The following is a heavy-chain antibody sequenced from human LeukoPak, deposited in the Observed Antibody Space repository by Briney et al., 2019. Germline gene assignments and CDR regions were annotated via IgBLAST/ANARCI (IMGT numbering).Heavy chain of an antibody. D-gene: IGHD3-3*01. CDR3: ARDRSIRFLEWGYYMDV. J-gene: IGHJ6*03. CDR2: ISGSGGST. CDR1: GFTFSSYA. V-gene: IGHV3-23*01. Sequence: GGSLRLSCAASGFTFSSYAMSWVRQAPGRGLEWVSAISGSGGSTYYADSVKGRFTISRDNSKNTLYLQMNSLRAEDTVVYYCARDRSIRFLEWGYYMDVWGKGTTVTVSS.